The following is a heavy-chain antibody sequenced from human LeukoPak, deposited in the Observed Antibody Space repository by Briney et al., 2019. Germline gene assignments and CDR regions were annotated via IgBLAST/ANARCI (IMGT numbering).Heavy chain of an antibody. D-gene: IGHD5-24*01. CDR2: INPSGDNT. CDR3: ARDNSLRDTAWWFDP. Sequence: ASVKVSCKASGYTFISYYMHWVRQAPGQGLEWMGIINPSGDNTWYAQKFQGRVTMTRDMATSTDYLEVSSLRSEDTAVYYCARDNSLRDTAWWFDPWGQGTLVTVSS. J-gene: IGHJ5*02. CDR1: GYTFISYY. V-gene: IGHV1-46*01.